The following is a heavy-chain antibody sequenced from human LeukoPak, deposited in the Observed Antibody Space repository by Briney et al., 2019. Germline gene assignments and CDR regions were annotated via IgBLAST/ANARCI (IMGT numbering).Heavy chain of an antibody. V-gene: IGHV3-33*01. J-gene: IGHJ5*02. CDR3: ARDGDDYVWGSYRNSNWFDP. CDR1: GFTFSSYG. Sequence: GGSLRLSCAASGFTFSSYGMHWVRQALGKGLEWVAVIWYDGSNKYYADSVKGRFTISRDISKNTLYLQMNSLRAEDTAVYYCARDGDDYVWGSYRNSNWFDPWGQGTLVTVSS. D-gene: IGHD3-16*02. CDR2: IWYDGSNK.